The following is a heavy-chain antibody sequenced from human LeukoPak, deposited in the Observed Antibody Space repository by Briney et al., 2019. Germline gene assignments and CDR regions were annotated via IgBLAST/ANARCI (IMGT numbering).Heavy chain of an antibody. J-gene: IGHJ6*02. CDR2: ISYDGSNK. CDR1: GFTFSSYG. Sequence: GGSLRLSCAASGFTFSSYGMHWVRQAPGKGLEWVAVISYDGSNKYYADSVKGRFTISRDNSKNTLYLQMNSLRAEDTAVHYCARDGMDVWGQGTTVTVSS. CDR3: ARDGMDV. V-gene: IGHV3-30*03.